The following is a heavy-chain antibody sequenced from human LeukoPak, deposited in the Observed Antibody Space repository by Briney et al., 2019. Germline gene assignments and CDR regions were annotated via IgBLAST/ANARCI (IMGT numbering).Heavy chain of an antibody. Sequence: GGSLRLSCAASGLTFSSYGMHWVRQAPGKGLEWVAVISYDGSDKYYADSVKGRITISRDNSKNTLYLQMNSLRAEDTAVYYCGNHFPHFDYWGQGTLVTVSS. J-gene: IGHJ4*02. CDR2: ISYDGSDK. V-gene: IGHV3-30*18. CDR3: GNHFPHFDY. D-gene: IGHD3-3*02. CDR1: GLTFSSYG.